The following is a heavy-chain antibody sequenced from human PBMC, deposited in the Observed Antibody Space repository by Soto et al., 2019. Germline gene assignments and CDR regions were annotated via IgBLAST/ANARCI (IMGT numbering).Heavy chain of an antibody. CDR1: GFTFIDYA. D-gene: IGHD6-19*01. CDR2: VSHDGRNT. CDR3: AKGGRQWLVTSDFNY. J-gene: IGHJ4*02. Sequence: VQLVESGEGVVPPGRSLRLSCAASGFTFIDYAMHWFRQAPGKGLEWVAVVSHDGRNTHYADSVKGRFTISRDSSKNTVSLEMTSLRAEDTAVYYCAKGGRQWLVTSDFNYWGQGALVTVSS. V-gene: IGHV3-30*18.